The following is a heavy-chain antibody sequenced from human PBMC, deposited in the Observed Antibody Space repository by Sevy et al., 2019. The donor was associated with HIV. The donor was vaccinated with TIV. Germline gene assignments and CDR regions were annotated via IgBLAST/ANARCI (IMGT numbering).Heavy chain of an antibody. D-gene: IGHD3-22*01. V-gene: IGHV3-15*01. CDR2: IKSKIDGETT. CDR3: ATAPGYYDSAPFDY. J-gene: IGHJ4*02. CDR1: GFTFNNAW. Sequence: GGSLRLSCAVSGFTFNNAWKNWVRQAPGTGLQWVGLIKSKIDGETTDYAAPVKGRFTISRDDSKNTLYLQMNSLKIEDTAVYYCATAPGYYDSAPFDYWGPGTLVTVSS.